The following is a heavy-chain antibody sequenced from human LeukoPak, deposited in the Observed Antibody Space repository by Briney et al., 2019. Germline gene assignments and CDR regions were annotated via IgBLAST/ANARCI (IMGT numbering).Heavy chain of an antibody. CDR2: INTNTGNP. Sequence: ASVKVSCKASGYTFTSYAMNWVRQAPGQGLEWMGWINTNTGNPTYAQGFTGRFVFSLDTSVSTAYLQISSLKAEDTAVYYCARVDPYYCSSTSCYSGYFDYWGQGTLVTVSS. D-gene: IGHD2-2*01. V-gene: IGHV7-4-1*02. CDR3: ARVDPYYCSSTSCYSGYFDY. J-gene: IGHJ4*02. CDR1: GYTFTSYA.